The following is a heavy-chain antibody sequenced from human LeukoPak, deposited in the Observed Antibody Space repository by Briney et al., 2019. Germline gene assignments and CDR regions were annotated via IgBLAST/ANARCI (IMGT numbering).Heavy chain of an antibody. CDR3: ARSYDYVWGSYRDAPFDY. V-gene: IGHV4-39*01. CDR1: GGSISSSSYY. CDR2: IYYSGST. J-gene: IGHJ4*02. Sequence: PSETLSLTCTVSGGSISSSSYYWGWIRQPPGKGLEWIGSIYYSGSTYYNPSLKSRVTISVDTSKNQFSLKLSSVTAADTAVYYCARSYDYVWGSYRDAPFDYWGQGTLVTVPS. D-gene: IGHD3-16*02.